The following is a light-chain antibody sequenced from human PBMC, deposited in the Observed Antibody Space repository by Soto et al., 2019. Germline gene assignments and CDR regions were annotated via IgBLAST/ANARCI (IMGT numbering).Light chain of an antibody. CDR2: GNS. Sequence: QSVLTQPPSVSGAPGQRVTISCTGSLSNIGAGYDVHWYQQLPGTAPKLLIYGNSNRPSGVPDRFSGSKSGTSASLAITGLQAEDEADYYCQSYDSNLSVVFGGGTKLTVL. V-gene: IGLV1-40*01. J-gene: IGLJ2*01. CDR3: QSYDSNLSVV. CDR1: LSNIGAGYD.